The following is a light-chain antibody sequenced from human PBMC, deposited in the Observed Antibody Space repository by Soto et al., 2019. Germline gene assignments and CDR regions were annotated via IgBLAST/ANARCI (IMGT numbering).Light chain of an antibody. CDR1: QSVSRY. J-gene: IGKJ1*01. CDR3: QQGSNWPPRT. V-gene: IGKV3-11*01. CDR2: DVS. Sequence: EIVLTQSPATLSLSPWERATLSCRASQSVSRYLAWYQQKPGQAPRLLIYDVSDRATGIPARFSGSGSGTDFTLTISSLEPEDFAVYYCQQGSNWPPRTFGQGTKV.